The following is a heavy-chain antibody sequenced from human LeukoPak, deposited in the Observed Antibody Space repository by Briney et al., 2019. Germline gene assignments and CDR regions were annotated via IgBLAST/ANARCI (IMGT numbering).Heavy chain of an antibody. CDR1: GGSFSGYY. V-gene: IGHV4-34*12. CDR2: IIHSGRT. Sequence: SETLSLTCGVYGGSFSGYYWTWIRQSPGMGLEWVGEIIHSGRTNYNPSLTSRVTISVDTSKNQFSLKLSSVTAADTAVYYCARDQRYGPLSGMDVWGQGTTVTVSS. D-gene: IGHD5-18*01. CDR3: ARDQRYGPLSGMDV. J-gene: IGHJ6*02.